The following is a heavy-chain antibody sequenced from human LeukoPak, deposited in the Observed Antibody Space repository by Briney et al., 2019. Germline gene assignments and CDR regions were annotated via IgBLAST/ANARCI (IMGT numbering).Heavy chain of an antibody. CDR2: IRYDGSNK. Sequence: GGSLRLSCAASGFTFSSYGIHWVRQAPGKGLEWVAFIRYDGSNKYYADSVKGRFTISRDNSRNTLYLQMNSLRAEDTAVYYCAKAGGYFAPFDYWGQGTLVTVSS. CDR1: GFTFSSYG. CDR3: AKAGGYFAPFDY. V-gene: IGHV3-30*02. D-gene: IGHD3-9*01. J-gene: IGHJ4*02.